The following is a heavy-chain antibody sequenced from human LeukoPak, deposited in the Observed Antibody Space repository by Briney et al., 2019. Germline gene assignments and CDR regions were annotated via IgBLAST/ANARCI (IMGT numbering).Heavy chain of an antibody. CDR1: GYPISSGYY. CDR2: IYHSGST. D-gene: IGHD5-18*01. V-gene: IGHV4-38-2*01. J-gene: IGHJ5*02. CDR3: ARHEGYSYGRPES. Sequence: SETLSLTCAVSGYPISSGYYWAWIRQPPGRGLEWIGSIYHSGSTYYNPSLKTRVTISVDTSNNQFSLRLNSVTAADTAVYYCARHEGYSYGRPESWGQGTLVTVSS.